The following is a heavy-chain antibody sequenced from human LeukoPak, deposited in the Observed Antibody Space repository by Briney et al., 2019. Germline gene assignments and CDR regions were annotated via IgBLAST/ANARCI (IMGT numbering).Heavy chain of an antibody. CDR3: ARVIRAAPGKGYFDY. Sequence: GGSLRLSCATSGFIFSTYALSWVRQAPGKGLEWPSNIIGSGGSTYHADSVKGRFTISRDSSKNTLYLQMNSLRAEDTAIYYCARVIRAAPGKGYFDYWGQGTLVTVSS. J-gene: IGHJ4*02. CDR2: IIGSGGST. CDR1: GFIFSTYA. D-gene: IGHD6-13*01. V-gene: IGHV3-23*01.